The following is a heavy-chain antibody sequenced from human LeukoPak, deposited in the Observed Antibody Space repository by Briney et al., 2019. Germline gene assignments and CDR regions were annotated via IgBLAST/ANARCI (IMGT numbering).Heavy chain of an antibody. V-gene: IGHV4-61*02. D-gene: IGHD4-23*01. Sequence: SETLSLTCTVSGGSIGSGSYYWSWIRQPAGKGLEWIGRIYTSGSTNYNPSLKSRVTISVDTSKNQFSLKLSSVTAADTAVYYCARVRYGGNLGPAFDIWGQGTMVTVSS. CDR1: GGSIGSGSYY. CDR2: IYTSGST. J-gene: IGHJ3*02. CDR3: ARVRYGGNLGPAFDI.